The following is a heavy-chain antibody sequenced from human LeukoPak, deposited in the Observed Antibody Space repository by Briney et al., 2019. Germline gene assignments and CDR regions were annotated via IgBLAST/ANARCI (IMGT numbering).Heavy chain of an antibody. D-gene: IGHD4-17*01. CDR2: ISYIGST. CDR1: AASFSSHY. V-gene: IGHV4-59*11. Sequence: PSETLSLTCAVSAASFSSHYWTWIRQSPGKGLEWIGFISYIGSTNYNPSLKSRVTISIDTSRNQFSLKLRSVTAADTAVYYCARDLVTVTKGFDIWGQGTMVSVSS. J-gene: IGHJ3*02. CDR3: ARDLVTVTKGFDI.